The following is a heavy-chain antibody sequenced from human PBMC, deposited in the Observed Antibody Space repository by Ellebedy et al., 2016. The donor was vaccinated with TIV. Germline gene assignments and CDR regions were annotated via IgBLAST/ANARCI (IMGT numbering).Heavy chain of an antibody. CDR2: ISISGTTL. CDR1: GFTLSNSG. CDR3: AKDPTTGYDRYYFDY. V-gene: IGHV3-48*01. J-gene: IGHJ4*02. D-gene: IGHD5-12*01. Sequence: GGSLRLSXAASGFTLSNSGMTWVRQAPGKGLEWVSYISISGTTLYYADSVRGRFTISRDNARNSLYLRMNSLRAEDTAVYYCAKDPTTGYDRYYFDYWGRGTLVTVSS.